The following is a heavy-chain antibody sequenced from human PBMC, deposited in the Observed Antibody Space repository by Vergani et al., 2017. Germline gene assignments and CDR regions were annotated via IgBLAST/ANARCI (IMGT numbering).Heavy chain of an antibody. CDR3: ARDSSYYRSGIYPYYYYYGMCV. CDR1: GFTFSSYS. CDR2: ISSSSSYI. J-gene: IGHJ6*02. D-gene: IGHD3-10*01. Sequence: EVQLVESGGGLVKPGGSLRLSCAASGFTFSSYSMNWVRQAPGKGLEWVSSISSSSSYIYYADSVKGRFTISRDNAKNSLYLQMNSLRAEDTAVYYCARDSSYYRSGIYPYYYYYGMCVWGQGSTVTVSS. V-gene: IGHV3-21*01.